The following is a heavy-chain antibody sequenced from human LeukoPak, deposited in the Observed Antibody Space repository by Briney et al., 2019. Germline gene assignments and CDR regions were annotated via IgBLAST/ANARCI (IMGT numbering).Heavy chain of an antibody. D-gene: IGHD3-9*01. CDR1: GYTFTSYY. CDR2: INPSGGST. CDR3: ARGSSHVFRYFDWLLLFDY. V-gene: IGHV1-46*01. Sequence: GASVKVSCKASGYTFTSYYMHWVRQAPGQGLEWMGIINPSGGSTSYAQKFQGRVTMTRDTSTSTVYMELSSLRSEDTAVYYCARGSSHVFRYFDWLLLFDYWGQGTLVTVSS. J-gene: IGHJ4*02.